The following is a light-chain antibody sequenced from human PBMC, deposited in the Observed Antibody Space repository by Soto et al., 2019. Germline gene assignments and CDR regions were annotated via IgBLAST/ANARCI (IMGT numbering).Light chain of an antibody. Sequence: IQLTQSPSSLSASAVERVTITFRASQDSTKYLAWYQQKPGKAPNLLIYDASTLHSGVPSRFSGSGSGTDFTLTVSGLQPEDFATYYCQQLSSYPSTFGGGTRLEIK. V-gene: IGKV1-9*01. CDR2: DAS. J-gene: IGKJ5*01. CDR3: QQLSSYPST. CDR1: QDSTKY.